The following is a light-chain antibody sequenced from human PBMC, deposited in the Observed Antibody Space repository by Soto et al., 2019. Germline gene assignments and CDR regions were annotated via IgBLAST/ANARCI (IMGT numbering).Light chain of an antibody. CDR2: DAS. J-gene: IGKJ1*01. CDR3: QQCSNWPRT. Sequence: EKVVTPSPPPPFVSSGGRSTPSLRASQSLRSSLAWYQQKPGQAPRLLIYDASTRATGIPARFSGSGSGTDFTLTISSLEPEDCAVYYCQQCSNWPRTFGQGTKVDIK. V-gene: IGKV3-11*01. CDR1: QSLRSS.